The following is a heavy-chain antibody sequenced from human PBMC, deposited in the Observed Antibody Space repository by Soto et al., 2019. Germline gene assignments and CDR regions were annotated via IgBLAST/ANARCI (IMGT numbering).Heavy chain of an antibody. Sequence: QVPLVQSGAEVKKPGSSVQVSCKASGGTFSSYAISWVRQAPGQGLEWMGGIIPISDTTNYAQKFQGRVTITADESTSTAYMELSSLRSEDTAGYYCARSQGSSTSLEIYYYYYYGMDVWGQGTTVTVSS. CDR1: GGTFSSYA. J-gene: IGHJ6*02. V-gene: IGHV1-69*01. CDR2: IIPISDTT. D-gene: IGHD2-2*01. CDR3: ARSQGSSTSLEIYYYYYYGMDV.